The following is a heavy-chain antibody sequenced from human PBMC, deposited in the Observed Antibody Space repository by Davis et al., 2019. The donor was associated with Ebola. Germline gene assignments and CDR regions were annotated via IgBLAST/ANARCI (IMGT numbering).Heavy chain of an antibody. J-gene: IGHJ4*02. D-gene: IGHD6-25*01. CDR1: GYIFRSYG. Sequence: AASVKVSCKASGYIFRSYGISWVRQAPGQGLEWMGWISTYNGNTKYAQNFQGRVTMTTDTSTDTAYMEPRSLRSDDTAVYYCARDRAATVIEYWGQGTLVTVSS. CDR2: ISTYNGNT. V-gene: IGHV1-18*04. CDR3: ARDRAATVIEY.